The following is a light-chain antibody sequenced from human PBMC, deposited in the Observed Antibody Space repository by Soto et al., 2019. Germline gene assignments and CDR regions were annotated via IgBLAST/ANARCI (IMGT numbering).Light chain of an antibody. V-gene: IGLV2-23*01. J-gene: IGLJ6*01. Sequence: QSALTQPASVSGSPGQSITISCTGISNDVGSYNVVSWYQQHPGKAPKLLLYEGTQRPSGISFRFSASRSGNTASLTISGLQTEDEADYHCCSYAGTYVFGSGTKLTVL. CDR3: CSYAGTYV. CDR2: EGT. CDR1: SNDVGSYNV.